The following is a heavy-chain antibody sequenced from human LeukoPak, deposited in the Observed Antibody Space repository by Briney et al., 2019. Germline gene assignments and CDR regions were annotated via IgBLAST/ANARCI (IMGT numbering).Heavy chain of an antibody. CDR2: ISSSGSDV. J-gene: IGHJ6*03. D-gene: IGHD6-13*01. CDR3: ARDRIAATEAGYYFYMDV. V-gene: IGHV3-11*01. Sequence: GGSLRLSCSASGFTFGDYYMSWIRQAPGKGLEWLSYISSSGSDVYSADSVRGRFTISRDNAKNSLFLQMNSLRAEDTAVYYCARDRIAATEAGYYFYMDVWGKGTTVTVSS. CDR1: GFTFGDYY.